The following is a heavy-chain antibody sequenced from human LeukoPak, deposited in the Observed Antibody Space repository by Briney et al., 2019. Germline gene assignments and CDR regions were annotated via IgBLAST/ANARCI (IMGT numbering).Heavy chain of an antibody. D-gene: IGHD3-16*02. J-gene: IGHJ4*02. Sequence: PSQTLSLTWAVCGGSISSGSYYGSWIRQPAGKGVEWIGRIYTSGSTNYNPSRKSRVTISVDTSKNQSSLKLSSVTAADTAVYYCARCATFGGVINYFDYWGQGTLVTVSS. CDR2: IYTSGST. CDR1: GGSISSGSYY. V-gene: IGHV4-61*02. CDR3: ARCATFGGVINYFDY.